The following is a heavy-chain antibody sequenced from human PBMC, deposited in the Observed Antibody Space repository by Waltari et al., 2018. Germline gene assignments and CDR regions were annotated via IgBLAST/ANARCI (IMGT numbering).Heavy chain of an antibody. CDR2: RYFTWTT. V-gene: IGHV4-39*01. Sequence: QVRLRASGPGLVKPSETLSLPCAVSGASVASAAHYWGWFRQSPKRGLEWIGTRYFTWTTHYNPSLRSRVTISADTSRDQFSLRVNSVTAADTAVYYCAGTDLHTKIAFDSWGQGTQVTVSA. CDR3: AGTDLHTKIAFDS. J-gene: IGHJ4*02. D-gene: IGHD2-21*01. CDR1: GASVASAAHY.